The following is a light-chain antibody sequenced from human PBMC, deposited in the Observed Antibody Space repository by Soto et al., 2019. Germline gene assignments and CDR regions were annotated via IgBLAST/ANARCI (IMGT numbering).Light chain of an antibody. J-gene: IGLJ2*01. V-gene: IGLV2-23*01. CDR1: SSDVGTYNL. CDR3: CSYAPSRTLL. CDR2: EGN. Sequence: ALTQPASVSGSPGESITISCTGTSSDVGTYNLVTWYQQHPGRVPKLILYEGNKRPSGVSSRFSASKSGNTASLTISGLQAEDEADYFCCSYAPSRTLLFGGGTKVTVL.